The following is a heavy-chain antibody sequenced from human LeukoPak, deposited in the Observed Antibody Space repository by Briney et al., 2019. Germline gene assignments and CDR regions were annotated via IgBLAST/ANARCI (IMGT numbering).Heavy chain of an antibody. CDR2: IGHSGST. J-gene: IGHJ4*02. CDR3: AGGATGSAYDY. CDR1: DGSFSGYY. V-gene: IGHV4-34*01. D-gene: IGHD7-27*01. Sequence: SETLSLTCAIYDGSFSGYYWSWIRQPPGKGLEWIGGIGHSGSTNYNPSLESRVTISLDTSKTHSSLRLTSVTAADTAVYYRAGGATGSAYDYWGQGALVTVSP.